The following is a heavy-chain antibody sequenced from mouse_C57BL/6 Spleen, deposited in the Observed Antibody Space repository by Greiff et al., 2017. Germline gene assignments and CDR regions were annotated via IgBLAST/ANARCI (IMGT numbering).Heavy chain of an antibody. CDR2: IDPSDSYT. V-gene: IGHV1-50*01. J-gene: IGHJ2*01. CDR3: ARSPDGYYEEY. CDR1: GYTFTSYW. Sequence: QVQLQQPGAELVKPGASVKLSCKASGYTFTSYWMQWVKQRPGQGLEWIGEIDPSDSYTNYNQKFKGKATLTVDTSSSTAYMQLSSLTSEDSAIYYCARSPDGYYEEYWGQGTTLTVSS. D-gene: IGHD2-3*01.